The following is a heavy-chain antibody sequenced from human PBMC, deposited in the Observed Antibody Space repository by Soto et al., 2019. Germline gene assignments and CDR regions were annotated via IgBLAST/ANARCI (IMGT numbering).Heavy chain of an antibody. CDR3: ATANTPYAFDL. Sequence: VQLVESGGGLVQPGESLRLSCAASGLTFSISWMTWVRQAPGEGLEWVSNINPAGNVQQYADSVKERFTISRDNAKNSLLLPMSGLRVEDTAVYSCATANTPYAFDLRRPGTMVSFSS. J-gene: IGHJ3*01. CDR1: GLTFSISW. CDR2: INPAGNVQ. V-gene: IGHV3-7*01.